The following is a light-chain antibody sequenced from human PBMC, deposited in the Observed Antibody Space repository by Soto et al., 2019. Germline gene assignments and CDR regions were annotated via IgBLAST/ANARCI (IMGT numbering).Light chain of an antibody. CDR3: QHYGTSAL. Sequence: EIVLTQSPGTLSLSPGERATLSCRASQSVSSSYLAWYQQKPGQAPRLLIYDASRATGIPDRFSASGSGTDFTLTITRLETEDFAVYYCQHYGTSALFGPGTKVEI. CDR2: DAS. CDR1: QSVSSSY. J-gene: IGKJ3*01. V-gene: IGKV3-20*01.